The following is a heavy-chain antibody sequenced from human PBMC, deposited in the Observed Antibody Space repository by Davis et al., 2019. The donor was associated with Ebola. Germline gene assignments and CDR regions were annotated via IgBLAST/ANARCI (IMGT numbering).Heavy chain of an antibody. J-gene: IGHJ4*02. Sequence: AASVKVSCKASGYTFTSYGISWARQAPGQGLEWMGWISAYNGNTNYAQKLQGRVTMTTDTSTSTAYMELRSLRSDDTSVYYCAKAQFPTTSDHWGQGTLVTVSS. D-gene: IGHD1-1*01. CDR2: ISAYNGNT. CDR3: AKAQFPTTSDH. V-gene: IGHV1-18*04. CDR1: GYTFTSYG.